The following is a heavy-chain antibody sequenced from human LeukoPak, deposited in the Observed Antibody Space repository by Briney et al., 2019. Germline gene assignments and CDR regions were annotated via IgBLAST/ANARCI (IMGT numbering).Heavy chain of an antibody. CDR3: AKWKYSSSGLDDY. V-gene: IGHV3-23*01. Sequence: GGSLRLSCAASGFTFNSYGMSCVRQAPGKGLEWVSGISGSGGSTYYADSVKGRFTISRDNSKNTLYVQMNSLGAEDTAVYYCAKWKYSSSGLDDYWGQGTLVTVSS. J-gene: IGHJ4*02. CDR1: GFTFNSYG. D-gene: IGHD6-6*01. CDR2: ISGSGGST.